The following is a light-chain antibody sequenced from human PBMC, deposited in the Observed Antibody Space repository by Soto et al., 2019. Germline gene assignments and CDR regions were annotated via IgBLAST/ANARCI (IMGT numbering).Light chain of an antibody. CDR1: QFVGNK. Sequence: EVVMTQSPATLSVSPGEGATLSCRASQFVGNKLAWFQQKPGQAHRLLIYFAYTRATGIQARFSGSGSGTEFTLTIRSLQSEDFAVYYCKQHTNWPLTFGGGTKVDNK. CDR3: KQHTNWPLT. CDR2: FAY. V-gene: IGKV3-15*01. J-gene: IGKJ4*01.